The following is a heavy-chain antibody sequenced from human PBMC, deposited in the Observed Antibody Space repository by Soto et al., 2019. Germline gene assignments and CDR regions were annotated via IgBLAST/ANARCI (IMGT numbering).Heavy chain of an antibody. D-gene: IGHD2-2*01. CDR1: GGSISTYY. CDR3: ARSLRTRHYTWFDP. J-gene: IGHJ5*02. CDR2: IYNNGST. Sequence: QVQLQESGPGLVRPSETLSLTCTVSGGSISTYYWHWIRQPPGKGLEWIGYIYNNGSTNYNPSLKSRVTILLDISKKQFSLKLTSVTAADAAVYYCARSLRTRHYTWFDPWGQGTRVTVSS. V-gene: IGHV4-59*01.